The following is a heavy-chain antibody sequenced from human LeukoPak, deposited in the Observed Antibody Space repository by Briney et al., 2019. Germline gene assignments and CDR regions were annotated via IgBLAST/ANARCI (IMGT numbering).Heavy chain of an antibody. D-gene: IGHD2-2*01. Sequence: GESLKISCKGSGYSFTSYWIGWVRQMPGKGLEWMGIIYPGDSDTRYSPSFQCQVTNSADKSISTAYLQWSSLKASDTAMYYCARLVGYCSSTSCLGHYYYMDVWGKGTTVTVSS. J-gene: IGHJ6*03. CDR3: ARLVGYCSSTSCLGHYYYMDV. CDR2: IYPGDSDT. CDR1: GYSFTSYW. V-gene: IGHV5-51*01.